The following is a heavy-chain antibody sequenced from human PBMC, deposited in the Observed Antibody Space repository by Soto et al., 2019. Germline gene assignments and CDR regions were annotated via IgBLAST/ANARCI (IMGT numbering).Heavy chain of an antibody. CDR2: ITDSGGST. Sequence: GGSLRLSCAASGFTFNNYGMSWVRQAPGKGLEWVSAITDSGGSTYYADSVKGRFTISRDNSKNTVYLQMNSRRAEDTAVYYCAKAATVVTLYYFDYWGQGTLVTSPQ. CDR3: AKAATVVTLYYFDY. D-gene: IGHD4-17*01. V-gene: IGHV3-23*01. J-gene: IGHJ4*02. CDR1: GFTFNNYG.